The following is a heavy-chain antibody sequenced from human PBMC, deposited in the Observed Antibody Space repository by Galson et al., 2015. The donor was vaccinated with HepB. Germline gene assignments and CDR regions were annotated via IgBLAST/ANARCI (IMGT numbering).Heavy chain of an antibody. Sequence: PALVKPTQTLRLTCTFSGFSLTTSGMSVSWIRQPPGKALEWLARIDWDDDKYYSTSMQTRLTISKDTSTNRVVLTMTNIDPVDTATYFCARIPRVWSHDYRGQGTLVTVSS. D-gene: IGHD2-8*02. CDR3: ARIPRVWSHDY. CDR1: GFSLTTSGMS. V-gene: IGHV2-70*11. J-gene: IGHJ4*03. CDR2: IDWDDDK.